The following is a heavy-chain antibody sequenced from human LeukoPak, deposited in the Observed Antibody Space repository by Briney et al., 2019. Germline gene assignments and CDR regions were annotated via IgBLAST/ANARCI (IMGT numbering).Heavy chain of an antibody. CDR3: ARDPLHGSYSPAFDI. CDR1: GYTFTGYY. D-gene: IGHD1-26*01. CDR2: INPNSGGT. J-gene: IGHJ3*02. Sequence: GASVKDSCKASGYTFTGYYMHWVRQAPGQGLEWMGWINPNSGGTNYAQKFQGRVTMTRDTSISTAYMELSRLRSDDTAVYYCARDPLHGSYSPAFDIWGQGTMVTVSS. V-gene: IGHV1-2*02.